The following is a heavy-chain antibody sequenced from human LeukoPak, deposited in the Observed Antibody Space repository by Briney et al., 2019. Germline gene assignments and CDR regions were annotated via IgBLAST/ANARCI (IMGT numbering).Heavy chain of an antibody. J-gene: IGHJ4*02. CDR3: ALMYYYDSSGYQNGGFYFDY. CDR2: IYPGDSDT. CDR1: GYSFTSYW. V-gene: IGHV5-51*01. Sequence: GESLKISCQGSGYSFTSYWIGGVRQLPGKGLEWMGIIYPGDSDTRYRPSFQGQVTISADKSIRPAYLKWSSLKDSDTAMYDCALMYYYDSSGYQNGGFYFDYWGQGTLVTVSS. D-gene: IGHD3-22*01.